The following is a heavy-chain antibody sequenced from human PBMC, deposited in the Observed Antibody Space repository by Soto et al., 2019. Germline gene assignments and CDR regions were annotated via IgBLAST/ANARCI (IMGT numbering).Heavy chain of an antibody. CDR3: PRAVETGGNWFDP. CDR2: IYYSGTT. D-gene: IGHD1-1*01. J-gene: IGHJ5*02. Sequence: PSETLSLTCTVSGGSIRSYYWSWIRQPPGKGLEWIGHIYYSGTTNYNPSLKSRITMSVDTSKNQFSLKLSSVTAADTAVYYCPRAVETGGNWFDPWGQGTMVTVSS. V-gene: IGHV4-59*01. CDR1: GGSIRSYY.